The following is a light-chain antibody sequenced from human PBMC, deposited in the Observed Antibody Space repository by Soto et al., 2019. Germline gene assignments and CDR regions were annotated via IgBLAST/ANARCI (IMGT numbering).Light chain of an antibody. V-gene: IGLV2-23*01. CDR2: EGS. CDR1: SSDVGSYNL. CDR3: CSYAGSSTPWV. J-gene: IGLJ3*02. Sequence: QSALTQPASVSGSPGQSITISCTGTSSDVGSYNLVSWYQQHPGKAPKLMIYEGSKRPSGVSNRFSGSKSGNTASLTISGRQAEDEADSYCCSYAGSSTPWVFGGGTKLTVL.